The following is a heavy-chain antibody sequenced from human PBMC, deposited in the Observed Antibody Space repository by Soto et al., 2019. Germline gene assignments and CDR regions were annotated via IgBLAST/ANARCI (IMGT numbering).Heavy chain of an antibody. Sequence: GGSLRLSCAASGFTFSSYGMHWVRQAPGKGLEWVAVISYDGSNKYYADSVKGRFTISRDNSKNTLYLQMNSLRAEDTAVYYCAKDPRPMPNSYNPYYFDYWGQGTLVTVSS. CDR2: ISYDGSNK. V-gene: IGHV3-30*18. CDR3: AKDPRPMPNSYNPYYFDY. D-gene: IGHD1-1*01. CDR1: GFTFSSYG. J-gene: IGHJ4*02.